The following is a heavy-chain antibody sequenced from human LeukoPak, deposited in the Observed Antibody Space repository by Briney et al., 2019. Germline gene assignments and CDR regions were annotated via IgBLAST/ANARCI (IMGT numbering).Heavy chain of an antibody. CDR2: INHSGST. J-gene: IGHJ4*02. CDR3: ARELRGTGSGGRAAGWYFDY. Sequence: SETLSLTCAVYGGSFSGYYWSWIRQPPGKGLEWIGEINHSGSTNYNPSLKSRVTISVDTSKNQFSLKLSSVTAADTVVYYCARELRGTGSGGRAAGWYFDYWGQGTLVTVS. D-gene: IGHD2-15*01. V-gene: IGHV4-34*01. CDR1: GGSFSGYY.